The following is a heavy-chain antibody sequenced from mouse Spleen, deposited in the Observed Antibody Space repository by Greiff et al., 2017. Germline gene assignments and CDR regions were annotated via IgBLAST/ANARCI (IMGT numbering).Heavy chain of an antibody. D-gene: IGHD1-1*01. J-gene: IGHJ3*01. CDR2: ISYDGSN. CDR1: GYSITSGYY. V-gene: IGHV3-6*01. CDR3: ASPYYGSSWFAY. Sequence: EVKLMESGPGLVKPSQSLSLTCSVTGYSITSGYYWNWIRQFPGNKLEWMGYISYDGSNNYNPSLKNRISITRDTSKNQFFLKLNSVTTEDTATYYCASPYYGSSWFAYWGQGTLVTVSA.